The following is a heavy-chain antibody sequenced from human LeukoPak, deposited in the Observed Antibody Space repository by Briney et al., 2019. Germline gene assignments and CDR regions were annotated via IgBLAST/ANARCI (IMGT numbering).Heavy chain of an antibody. CDR1: GGSISSGDYY. V-gene: IGHV4-30-4*08. D-gene: IGHD2-15*01. J-gene: IGHJ3*02. Sequence: PSQTLSLTCTVSGGSISSGDYYWSWIRQPPGKGLEWIGYIYYSGSTYYNPSLKSRVTISVDTSRNQFSLKLSSVTAADTAVYYCAMELVAAYDAFDIWGQGTMVTVSS. CDR2: IYYSGST. CDR3: AMELVAAYDAFDI.